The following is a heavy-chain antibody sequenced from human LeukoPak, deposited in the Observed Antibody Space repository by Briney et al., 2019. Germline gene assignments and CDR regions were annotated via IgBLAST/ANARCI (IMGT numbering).Heavy chain of an antibody. D-gene: IGHD3-22*01. V-gene: IGHV3-74*01. J-gene: IGHJ4*02. CDR1: GFTFSSYW. CDR3: AKDTYYYDSSGYPD. CDR2: INSDGINT. Sequence: GGSLRLSCAASGFTFSSYWMHWVRQAPGKGLVWVSRINSDGINTSYADSVKGRFTISRDNAKNSLYLQMNSLRAEDTALYYCAKDTYYYDSSGYPDWGQGTLVTVSS.